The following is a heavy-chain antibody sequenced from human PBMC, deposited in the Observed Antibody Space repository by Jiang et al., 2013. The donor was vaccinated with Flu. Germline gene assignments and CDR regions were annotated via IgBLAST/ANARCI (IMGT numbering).Heavy chain of an antibody. Sequence: KVSCKASGYTFTSYAMHWVRQAPGQRLEWMGWINAGNGNTKYSQKFQGRVTITRDTSASTAYMELSSLRSEDTAVYYCARDSPAIFGAIDYWGQGTLVTVSS. D-gene: IGHD3-3*01. CDR2: INAGNGNT. CDR1: GYTFTSYA. J-gene: IGHJ4*02. CDR3: ARDSPAIFGAIDY. V-gene: IGHV1-3*01.